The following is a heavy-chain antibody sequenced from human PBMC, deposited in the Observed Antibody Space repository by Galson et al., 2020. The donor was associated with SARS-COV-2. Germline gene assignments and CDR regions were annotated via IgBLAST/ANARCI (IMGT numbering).Heavy chain of an antibody. Sequence: SETLSLTCTVSGGSISSEYWSWIRQSPGKGLEWIGYIQSSGDTDYNSSLKSRATISVDTSKNQFSLKVRSVTAADTAVYYCARKPPRYGLDVWGHGTTVPVS. J-gene: IGHJ6*02. CDR1: GGSISSEY. V-gene: IGHV4-59*13. CDR3: ARKPPRYGLDV. CDR2: IQSSGDT.